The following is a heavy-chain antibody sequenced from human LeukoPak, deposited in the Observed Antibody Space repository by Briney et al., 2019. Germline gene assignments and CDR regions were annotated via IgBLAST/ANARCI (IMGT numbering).Heavy chain of an antibody. Sequence: GGSLRLSCAASGFTVNSNYMSWVRQAPGKGLEWVSVIYSGGSTYYADSVKGRFTISSDNSKNTLYLQMNSLRAEDTAVYYCARAPATYYGIDVWGQGTTVTVSS. CDR2: IYSGGST. V-gene: IGHV3-66*01. CDR3: ARAPATYYGIDV. J-gene: IGHJ6*02. CDR1: GFTVNSNY.